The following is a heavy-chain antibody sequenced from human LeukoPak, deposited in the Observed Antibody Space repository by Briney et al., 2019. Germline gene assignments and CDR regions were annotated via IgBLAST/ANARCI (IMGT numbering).Heavy chain of an antibody. V-gene: IGHV3-48*03. CDR3: ARQQLQLWYD. CDR2: ISSSAATT. CDR1: GFTFSSYE. D-gene: IGHD5-18*01. Sequence: SLRVSCAASGFTFSSYEMNWVRQAPGKGLQWVSYISSSAATTYYADSVKGRFTISRDNAKNSLYLQMNSLRAEDTAVYYCARQQLQLWYDWGQGTLVTVSS. J-gene: IGHJ4*02.